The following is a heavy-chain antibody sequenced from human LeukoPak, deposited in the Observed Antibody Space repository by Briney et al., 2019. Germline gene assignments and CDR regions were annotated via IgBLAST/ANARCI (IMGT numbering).Heavy chain of an antibody. V-gene: IGHV3-23*01. CDR1: GFTFNIYG. D-gene: IGHD3-10*01. CDR3: AGRGSGSYFDY. Sequence: GGTLRLSCTASGFTFNIYGMSWVRQSPGKGLEWVSAISGSGGSTYYADSVKGRFTISRDNSKNTLYLQMNSLRAEDTAVYYCAGRGSGSYFDYWGQGTLVTVSS. J-gene: IGHJ4*02. CDR2: ISGSGGST.